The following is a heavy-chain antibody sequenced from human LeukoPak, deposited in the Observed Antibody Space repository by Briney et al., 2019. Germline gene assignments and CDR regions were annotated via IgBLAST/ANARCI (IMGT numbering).Heavy chain of an antibody. J-gene: IGHJ5*02. Sequence: PSETLSLTCTVSGGSISSYYWSWIRQPPGKGLEWIGYIYYSGSTNYNPSLKSRVTISVDTSKNQFSLKLGSVTAADTAVYYCARDLWFGELYRWFDPWGQGTLVTVSS. CDR3: ARDLWFGELYRWFDP. V-gene: IGHV4-59*01. D-gene: IGHD3-10*01. CDR2: IYYSGST. CDR1: GGSISSYY.